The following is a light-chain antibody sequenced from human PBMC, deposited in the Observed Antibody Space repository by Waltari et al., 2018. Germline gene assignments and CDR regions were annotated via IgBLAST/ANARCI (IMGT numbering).Light chain of an antibody. CDR1: QTVSSDY. Sequence: ETVLTHSPGTVALSPGEGATLSCTASQTVSSDYVAWYQQKPGQVPRLLIYGASSRAPGIPDRFSGSGTGTHFTLTIRRLEPEDSAVYYCQPYGTSAKFGQGTRVEIK. CDR2: GAS. J-gene: IGKJ1*01. CDR3: QPYGTSAK. V-gene: IGKV3-20*01.